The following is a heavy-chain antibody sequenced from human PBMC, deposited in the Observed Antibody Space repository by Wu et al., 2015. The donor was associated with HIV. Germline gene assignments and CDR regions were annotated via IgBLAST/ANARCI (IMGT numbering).Heavy chain of an antibody. CDR3: ARAPYCGGDCYPYYFDY. Sequence: QVQLVQSGAEVKKLGASVKVSCKASGYTFTSYDINWVRQATGQGLEWMGWMNPNSGNTGYAQKFQGRVTITRNTSISTAYMELSSLRSEDTAVYYCARAPYCGGDCYPYYFDYWGQGTLVTVSS. J-gene: IGHJ4*02. CDR2: MNPNSGNT. V-gene: IGHV1-8*03. CDR1: GYTFTSYD. D-gene: IGHD2-21*01.